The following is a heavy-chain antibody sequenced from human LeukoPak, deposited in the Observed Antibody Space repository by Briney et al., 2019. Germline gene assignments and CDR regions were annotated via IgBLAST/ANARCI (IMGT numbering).Heavy chain of an antibody. D-gene: IGHD4-17*01. CDR2: IYPGDSDT. J-gene: IGHJ6*02. Sequence: GESLKISCKGSGYSFTSYWIGWVRQMPGKGLEWIRIIYPGDSDTRYSPSFQGQVTISADKSISTAYLQWSSLKASDTAMYYCARPMTTVSHYYYYGMDVWGQGTTVTVSS. V-gene: IGHV5-51*01. CDR3: ARPMTTVSHYYYYGMDV. CDR1: GYSFTSYW.